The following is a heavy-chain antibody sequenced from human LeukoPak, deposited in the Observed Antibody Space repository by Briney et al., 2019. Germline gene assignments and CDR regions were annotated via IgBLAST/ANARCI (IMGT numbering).Heavy chain of an antibody. CDR3: ARVPLGDYYDSSDAGY. J-gene: IGHJ4*02. D-gene: IGHD3-22*01. V-gene: IGHV1-2*02. Sequence: GASVKVSCKASGYTFTGYYMHWVRQAPGQGLEWMGWINPNSGGTNYAQKFQGRVTMTRDTSISTAYMELSRLRSDDTAVYYCARVPLGDYYDSSDAGYWGQGTLVTVSS. CDR2: INPNSGGT. CDR1: GYTFTGYY.